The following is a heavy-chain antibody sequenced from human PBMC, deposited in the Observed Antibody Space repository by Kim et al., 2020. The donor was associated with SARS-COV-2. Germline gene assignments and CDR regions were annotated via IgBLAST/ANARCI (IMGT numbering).Heavy chain of an antibody. D-gene: IGHD3-16*01. J-gene: IGHJ5*02. Sequence: GGSLRLSCAASGFTFSSYWMHWVRQAPGKGLVWVSRINSDGSSTSYADSVKGRFTISRDNAKNTLYLQMNSLRAEDTAVYYCARATVNGMITFGGVLLPPDLWGQGALVTVSS. CDR3: ARATVNGMITFGGVLLPPDL. CDR1: GFTFSSYW. V-gene: IGHV3-74*01. CDR2: INSDGSST.